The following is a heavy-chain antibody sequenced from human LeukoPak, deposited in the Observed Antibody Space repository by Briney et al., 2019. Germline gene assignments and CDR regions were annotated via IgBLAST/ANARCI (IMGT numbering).Heavy chain of an antibody. CDR3: ARAFISSSFYFNY. CDR2: IYHSGST. D-gene: IGHD6-6*01. CDR1: GDSISTYY. Sequence: KPSETLSLTCTVSGDSISTYYWNWIRQPPGKGLEWIGYIYHSGSTNYNPSLKSRVTISVDTSKNQFALKLSSVTVADTAVYYCARAFISSSFYFNYWGQGTLVTVSS. J-gene: IGHJ4*02. V-gene: IGHV4-59*01.